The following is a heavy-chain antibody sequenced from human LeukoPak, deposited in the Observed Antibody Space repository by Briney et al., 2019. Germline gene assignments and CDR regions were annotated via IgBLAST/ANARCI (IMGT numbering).Heavy chain of an antibody. Sequence: GGSLRLSCAAAGFTVSSNYMSWVRQAPGKGLEWVSVIYGGGSTYYADSVKGRFTISRDNSKNTLYLQMNSLRAEDTAVYYCARHADQIYYGSGRQTYGMDVWGQGTTATVSS. V-gene: IGHV3-66*04. D-gene: IGHD3-10*01. CDR2: IYGGGST. J-gene: IGHJ6*02. CDR3: ARHADQIYYGSGRQTYGMDV. CDR1: GFTVSSNY.